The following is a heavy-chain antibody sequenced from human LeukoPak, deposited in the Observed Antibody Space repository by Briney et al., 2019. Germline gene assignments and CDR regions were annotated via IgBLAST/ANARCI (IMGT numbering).Heavy chain of an antibody. CDR3: ARDIDYYDSSGYFDY. Sequence: KSGRFLRLSCAASGFTFSSYSMNWVRQAPGKGLEWVSSISSSSSYIYYADSVKGRFTISRDNAKNSLYLQMNSLRAEDTAVYYCARDIDYYDSSGYFDYWGQGTLVTVSS. J-gene: IGHJ4*02. V-gene: IGHV3-21*01. CDR1: GFTFSSYS. D-gene: IGHD3-22*01. CDR2: ISSSSSYI.